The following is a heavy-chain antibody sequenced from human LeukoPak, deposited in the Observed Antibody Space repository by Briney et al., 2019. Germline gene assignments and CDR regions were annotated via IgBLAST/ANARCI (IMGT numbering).Heavy chain of an antibody. V-gene: IGHV3-23*01. D-gene: IGHD3-22*01. J-gene: IGHJ4*02. CDR1: GFTFSSYA. Sequence: GGSLRLSCAASGFTFSSYAMSWVRQAPGKGLEWVSAISGSGGSTYYADSVKGRFTISRDNSKNTLYLQMNSLGAEDTAVYYCAKCSTMISSKYYFDYWGQGTLVTVSS. CDR3: AKCSTMISSKYYFDY. CDR2: ISGSGGST.